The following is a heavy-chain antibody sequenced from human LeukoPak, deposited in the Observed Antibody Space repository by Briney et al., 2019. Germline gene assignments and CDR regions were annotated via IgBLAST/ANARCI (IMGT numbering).Heavy chain of an antibody. CDR1: GFTFSNYD. CDR2: ISSSSSYI. J-gene: IGHJ4*02. Sequence: TGGSLRLSCAASGFTFSNYDMHWVRQAPGKGLEWVSAISSSSSYIYYADSIKGRFTISRDNAENSLYLQMNSLRAEDTAVYYCARGLYYDSSGYYYENDYWGQGTLVTVSS. V-gene: IGHV3-21*01. D-gene: IGHD3-22*01. CDR3: ARGLYYDSSGYYYENDY.